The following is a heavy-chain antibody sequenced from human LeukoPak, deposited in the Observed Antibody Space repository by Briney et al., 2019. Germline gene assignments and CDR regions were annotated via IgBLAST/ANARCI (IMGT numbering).Heavy chain of an antibody. CDR2: IIPILGTA. J-gene: IGHJ5*01. CDR1: GGSFTSYG. CDR3: ARRALSLGGTPGNWFES. D-gene: IGHD1-20*01. Sequence: SVKVSYKSSGGSFTSYGINWVRQVPGQGLEWMGAIIPILGTADYAQKFQGRVTITADGSTTTGYMDLSRLTSEDTAVYYCARRALSLGGTPGNWFESWGQGTLVTVSS. V-gene: IGHV1-69*13.